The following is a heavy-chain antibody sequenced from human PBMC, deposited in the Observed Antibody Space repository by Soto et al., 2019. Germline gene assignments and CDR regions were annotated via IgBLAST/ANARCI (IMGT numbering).Heavy chain of an antibody. D-gene: IGHD2-8*02. CDR3: ARVYWGFLRWGILRHFDH. Sequence: HVQLQQSGPGLVTPSETLSLTCTVSGGAINTGGYYWSWVRQHSRKGMEWIGYISHSGSTYNNPSLESRATISIDTSNNRHALKLSSVAAADTAAYNCARVYWGFLRWGILRHFDHWGEGNLGSVSS. CDR1: GGAINTGGYY. J-gene: IGHJ4*02. V-gene: IGHV4-31*03. CDR2: ISHSGST.